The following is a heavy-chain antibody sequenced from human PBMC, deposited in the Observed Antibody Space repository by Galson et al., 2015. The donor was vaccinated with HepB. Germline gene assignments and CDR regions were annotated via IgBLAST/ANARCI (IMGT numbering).Heavy chain of an antibody. J-gene: IGHJ6*02. CDR3: AKGDVWGSAARNYGMDV. CDR1: GFTFSNYA. CDR2: ISAGCDTT. V-gene: IGHV3-23*01. D-gene: IGHD3-16*01. Sequence: LRLSCAASGFTFSNYAMTWVRQAPGKGLEWVSSISAGCDTTYYAASLNGRFTISRDNAKKMLSLRTNSPGAEDTAVYYCAKGDVWGSAARNYGMDVWGQGTTVTVSS.